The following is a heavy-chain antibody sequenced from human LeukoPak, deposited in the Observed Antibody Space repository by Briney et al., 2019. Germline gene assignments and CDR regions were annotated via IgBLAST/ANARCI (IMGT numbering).Heavy chain of an antibody. V-gene: IGHV1-69*05. Sequence: SVKVSCKASGGTFISYAISWVRQAPGQGLEWMGGIIPIFGTANYAQKLQGRVTMTTDTSTSTAYMELRSLRSDDTAVYYCARNGAGSFHFDYWGQGTLVTVSS. CDR2: IIPIFGTA. J-gene: IGHJ4*02. CDR1: GGTFISYA. CDR3: ARNGAGSFHFDY. D-gene: IGHD3-10*01.